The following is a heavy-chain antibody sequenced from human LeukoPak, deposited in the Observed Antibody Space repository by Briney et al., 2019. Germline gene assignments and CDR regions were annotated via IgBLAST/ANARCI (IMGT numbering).Heavy chain of an antibody. Sequence: ASVKVSCRASGYTFTRYGLSWVRQAPGQGLEWMGWISGYNGKATYVQKLQGRVTMTTDTSTSTAYMELRSLRSDDTAVYYCARDAGIYDSSGYYHGWFDPWGQGTLVTVSS. J-gene: IGHJ5*02. D-gene: IGHD3-22*01. CDR1: GYTFTRYG. V-gene: IGHV1-18*01. CDR2: ISGYNGKA. CDR3: ARDAGIYDSSGYYHGWFDP.